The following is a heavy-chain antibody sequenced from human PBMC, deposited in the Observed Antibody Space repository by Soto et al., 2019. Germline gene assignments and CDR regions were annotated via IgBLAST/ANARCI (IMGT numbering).Heavy chain of an antibody. Sequence: GGSLRLSCAASGFTFSSYAMHWGRQAPGKGLEWVAVISYDGSNKYYADSVKGRFTISRDNSKNTLYLQMNSLRAEDTAVYYCARDNSYYGSGSYYNFDPWGQRTLVTVSS. V-gene: IGHV3-30-3*01. CDR2: ISYDGSNK. CDR1: GFTFSSYA. D-gene: IGHD3-10*01. CDR3: ARDNSYYGSGSYYNFDP. J-gene: IGHJ5*02.